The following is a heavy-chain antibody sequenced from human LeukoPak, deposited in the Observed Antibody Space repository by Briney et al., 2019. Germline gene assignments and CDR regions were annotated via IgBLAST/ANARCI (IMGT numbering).Heavy chain of an antibody. J-gene: IGHJ6*02. V-gene: IGHV4-4*07. CDR2: IYTSGST. Sequence: SETLSLTCTVSGGSISSYYWSWIRQPAGKGLEWIGRIYTSGSTNYNPSLKSRVTMSVDTSKNQFSLKLSFVTAADTAVYYCARAKYSGYDSGGNYYYGMDVWGQGTTVTVSS. CDR3: ARAKYSGYDSGGNYYYGMDV. D-gene: IGHD5-12*01. CDR1: GGSISSYY.